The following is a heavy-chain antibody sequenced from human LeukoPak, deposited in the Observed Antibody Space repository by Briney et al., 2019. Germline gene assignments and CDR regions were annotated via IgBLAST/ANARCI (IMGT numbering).Heavy chain of an antibody. CDR3: ARDTIESTRGSGSSNFDY. V-gene: IGHV1-69*05. J-gene: IGHJ4*02. CDR1: GGTFSSYA. CDR2: IIPILGTA. Sequence: SVKVSCKASGGTFSSYAISWVRQAPGQGLEWMGGIIPILGTANYAQKFQGRVTITTDESTSTAYMELSSLRSEDTAVYYCARDTIESTRGSGSSNFDYWGQGTLVTVSS. D-gene: IGHD3-10*01.